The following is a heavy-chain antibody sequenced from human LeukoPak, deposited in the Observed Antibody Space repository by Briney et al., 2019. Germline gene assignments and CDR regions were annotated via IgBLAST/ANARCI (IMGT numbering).Heavy chain of an antibody. J-gene: IGHJ3*02. V-gene: IGHV3-53*01. D-gene: IGHD4-17*01. CDR3: ARGPVTKFEI. Sequence: LKISCLASVVTVSSNYMSWARHAPGKGREWVGVTYIVGTTDYANSVKARFTISRDHSNNTLYLQMNSLRAEDTAVYYCARGPVTKFEIWGQGTILTVSS. CDR1: VVTVSSNY. CDR2: TYIVGTT.